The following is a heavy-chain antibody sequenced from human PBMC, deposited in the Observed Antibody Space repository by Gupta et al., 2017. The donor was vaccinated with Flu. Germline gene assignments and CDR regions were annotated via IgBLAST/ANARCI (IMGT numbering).Heavy chain of an antibody. J-gene: IGHJ4*02. D-gene: IGHD2-21*02. Sequence: EAQMVESGGGLVQPGGSLRLSCTASGIIFKNYWMNWVRQAPGKGLEWVANIKQDGIEKYYADSVAGRFTILRGNAQNSVYLQMNSLKDDDTAVYYCARRRGGVDSLFDYLDYWGQGTLVTVSS. CDR1: GIIFKNYW. CDR2: IKQDGIEK. V-gene: IGHV3-7*01. CDR3: ARRRGGVDSLFDYLDY.